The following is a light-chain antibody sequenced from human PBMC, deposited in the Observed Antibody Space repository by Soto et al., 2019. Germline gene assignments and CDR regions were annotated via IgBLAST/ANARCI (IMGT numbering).Light chain of an antibody. Sequence: QSGLTQPPSVSDAPRQRVTTSCSGSSSNIGNNAVNWYQQLPGKAPKLLIYYDDLLPSGVSDRFSGSKSGTSASLAISGLQSEDEADYYCAGWDDSLNGVVFGGGTKHTVL. CDR1: SSNIGNNA. CDR2: YDD. J-gene: IGLJ2*01. CDR3: AGWDDSLNGVV. V-gene: IGLV1-36*01.